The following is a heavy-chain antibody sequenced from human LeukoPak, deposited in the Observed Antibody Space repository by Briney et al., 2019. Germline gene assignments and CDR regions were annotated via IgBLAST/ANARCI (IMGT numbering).Heavy chain of an antibody. CDR2: RYYDGSNQ. Sequence: GGSLTLSCPGCGLTFINYGMHWLRPPPPKERAGVASRYYDGSNQNYADSVKGRFTISRDDSKSTLYLQMNNLRTDDTAVYYCAKDCGGDCQVYKWGQGSLVTVSS. CDR3: AKDCGGDCQVYK. D-gene: IGHD2-21*02. J-gene: IGHJ4*02. CDR1: GLTFINYG. V-gene: IGHV3-30*02.